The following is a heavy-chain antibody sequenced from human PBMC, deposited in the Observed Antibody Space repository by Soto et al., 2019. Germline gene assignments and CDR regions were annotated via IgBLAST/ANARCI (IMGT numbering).Heavy chain of an antibody. CDR3: ATLKGIAAQTY. D-gene: IGHD6-13*01. J-gene: IGHJ4*02. V-gene: IGHV3-11*01. CDR2: ITSSGSTI. Sequence: GGSLRLSCAASGLTFSDYYMSWIRQAPGKGLEWVSYITSSGSTIYYADSVKGRFTISRDNAKNSLYLQMNSLRAEDTAVYYCATLKGIAAQTYWGQGTLVTVSS. CDR1: GLTFSDYY.